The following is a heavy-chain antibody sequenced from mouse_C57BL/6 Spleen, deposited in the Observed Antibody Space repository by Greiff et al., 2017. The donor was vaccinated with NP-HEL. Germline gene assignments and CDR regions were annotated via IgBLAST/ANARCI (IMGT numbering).Heavy chain of an antibody. CDR1: GYAFSSSW. CDR2: IYPGDGDT. D-gene: IGHD2-2*01. J-gene: IGHJ2*01. CDR3: ARQGYDVYFDY. V-gene: IGHV1-82*01. Sequence: VQLQQSGPELVKPGASVKISCKASGYAFSSSWMNWVKQRPGKGLEWIGRIYPGDGDTNYNGKFKGKATLTADKSSSTAYMQLSSLTSEDSAVYFCARQGYDVYFDYWGQGTTLTVSS.